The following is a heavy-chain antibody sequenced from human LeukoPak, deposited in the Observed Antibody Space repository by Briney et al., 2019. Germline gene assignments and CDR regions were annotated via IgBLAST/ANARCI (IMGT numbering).Heavy chain of an antibody. CDR1: GFTFSSYA. Sequence: GGPLRLSCAASGFTFSSYAMSWVRQAPGKGLEWVSAISGCGGSTYYADSVKGRFTISRDNSKNTLYLQMNSLRAEDTAVYYCAKDNGGMATKTPLFDYWGQGTLVTVSS. CDR3: AKDNGGMATKTPLFDY. J-gene: IGHJ4*02. CDR2: ISGCGGST. V-gene: IGHV3-23*01. D-gene: IGHD5-24*01.